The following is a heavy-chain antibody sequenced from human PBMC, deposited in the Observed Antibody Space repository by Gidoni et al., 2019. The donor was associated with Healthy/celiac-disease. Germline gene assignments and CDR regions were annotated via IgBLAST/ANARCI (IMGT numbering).Heavy chain of an antibody. J-gene: IGHJ4*02. CDR3: AKDLYSSGWYYFDY. D-gene: IGHD6-19*01. V-gene: IGHV3-9*01. CDR2: ISWNSGSI. Sequence: EVQLVESGGGLVQPGRSLRLSCAASGFTYDDYAMPWVRQAPGKGLEWVSGISWNSGSIGYADSVKGRFTISRDNAKNSLYLQMNSLRAEDTALYYCAKDLYSSGWYYFDYWGQGTLVTVSS. CDR1: GFTYDDYA.